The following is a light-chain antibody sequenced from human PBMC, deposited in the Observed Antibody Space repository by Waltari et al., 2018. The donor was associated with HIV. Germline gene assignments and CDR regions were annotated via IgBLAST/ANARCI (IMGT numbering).Light chain of an antibody. V-gene: IGKV3-11*01. CDR2: DAS. Sequence: EIVLTQSPATLSLSPGERATLSCRPSPSVSSYLAWYQQKPGQAPRLLIYDASNRATGIPARFSGSGSGTDFTLTITSLEPEDFAVYYCQQRSNWPPYTFGQGTKLEIK. CDR1: PSVSSY. J-gene: IGKJ2*01. CDR3: QQRSNWPPYT.